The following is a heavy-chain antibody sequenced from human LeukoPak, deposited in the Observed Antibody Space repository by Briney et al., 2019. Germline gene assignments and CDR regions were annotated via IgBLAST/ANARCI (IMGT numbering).Heavy chain of an antibody. CDR2: IKQDGSEK. J-gene: IGHJ5*02. CDR3: ARVVRGVPAAIRRRDWFDP. V-gene: IGHV3-7*01. CDR1: GFTFSSYW. D-gene: IGHD2-2*02. Sequence: GGSLRLSCAASGFTFSSYWMSWVCQAPGKGLEWVANIKQDGSEKYYVDSVKGRFTISRDNAKNSLYLQMNSLRAEDTAVYYCARVVRGVPAAIRRRDWFDPWGQGTLVTVSS.